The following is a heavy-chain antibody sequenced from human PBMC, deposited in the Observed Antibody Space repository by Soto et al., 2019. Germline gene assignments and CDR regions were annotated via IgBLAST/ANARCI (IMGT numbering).Heavy chain of an antibody. CDR2: ISYDESDK. CDR3: ARDLSVAGPDY. V-gene: IGHV3-30*03. CDR1: GFTFRSYA. J-gene: IGHJ4*02. D-gene: IGHD6-19*01. Sequence: LRLSWAASGFTFRSYAMHWVRQAPGKGLEWVAVISYDESDKYYADSLKGRFTISRDNSKNTLYLQMNSLRGEDTAVYYCARDLSVAGPDYWGQGTLVTVSS.